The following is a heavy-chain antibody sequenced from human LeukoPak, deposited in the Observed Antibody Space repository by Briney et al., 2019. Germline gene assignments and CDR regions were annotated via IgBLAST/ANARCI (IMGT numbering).Heavy chain of an antibody. Sequence: PSETLSLTCAVYGGSFSGYYWSWIRQPPGKGLEWIGEINHSGSTNYNPSLKSRVTISVDTSKNQFSLKLSSVTAADTAVYYCARGQPSIAAAGRCLDYWGQGALVTVSS. CDR3: ARGQPSIAAAGRCLDY. D-gene: IGHD6-13*01. J-gene: IGHJ4*02. CDR1: GGSFSGYY. CDR2: INHSGST. V-gene: IGHV4-34*01.